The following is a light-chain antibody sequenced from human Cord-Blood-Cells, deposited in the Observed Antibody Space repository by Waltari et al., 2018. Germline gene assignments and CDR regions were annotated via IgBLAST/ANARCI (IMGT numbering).Light chain of an antibody. Sequence: QPVLTHPPSVSGAPGQRVTISCTWSSSNLGAGYAVRWYQQLPGTAPKLPIAGNSKRPSGVPDRFSGSKAGTSASLAIAGLQAEDEADYYCQSYDSSLSGVFGGGTKLTVL. CDR2: GNS. CDR3: QSYDSSLSGV. J-gene: IGLJ3*02. CDR1: SSNLGAGYA. V-gene: IGLV1-40*01.